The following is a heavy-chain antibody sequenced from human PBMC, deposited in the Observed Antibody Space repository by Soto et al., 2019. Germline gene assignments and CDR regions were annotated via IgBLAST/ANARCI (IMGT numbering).Heavy chain of an antibody. J-gene: IGHJ6*02. D-gene: IGHD6-13*01. V-gene: IGHV4-39*01. Sequence: PSDTLSLTCTVSGGSISSSSYYWGWIRQPPGKGLEWIGSIYYSGSTYYNPSLKSRVTISVDTSKNQFSLKLSSVTAADTAVYYCTAAAGTSEYYGMDVWGQGTTVTVSS. CDR2: IYYSGST. CDR3: TAAAGTSEYYGMDV. CDR1: GGSISSSSYY.